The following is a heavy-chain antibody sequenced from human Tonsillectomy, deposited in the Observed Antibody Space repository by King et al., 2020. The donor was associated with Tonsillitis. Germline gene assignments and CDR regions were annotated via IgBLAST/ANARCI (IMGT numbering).Heavy chain of an antibody. J-gene: IGHJ4*02. CDR1: GFTFSSFV. CDR3: AKDSDYCIDY. Sequence: VQLVESGGGVVQPGGSLRLSCAASGFTFSSFVMHWVRQAPGKGLEWVAFIRFDGSNKYYADSVKGRFTISRDNSKNTLYLQMNSLRAEDTAVYYCAKDSDYCIDYWGQGTLVTVSS. D-gene: IGHD2-15*01. V-gene: IGHV3-30*02. CDR2: IRFDGSNK.